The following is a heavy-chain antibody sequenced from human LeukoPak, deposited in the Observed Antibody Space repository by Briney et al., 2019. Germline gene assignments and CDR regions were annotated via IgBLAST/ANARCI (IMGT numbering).Heavy chain of an antibody. J-gene: IGHJ4*02. CDR2: IFYSGST. CDR3: AREVHYCGGDCSYYFDY. D-gene: IGHD2-21*02. Sequence: SETLSLTCNVSGGSISSNSYYWGWIRQPPGKGLEWIGSIFYSGSTYCNPSLKSRVTISVDRSKNQFSLKLSSVTAADTAVYYCAREVHYCGGDCSYYFDYWGQGTLVTVSS. V-gene: IGHV4-39*07. CDR1: GGSISSNSYY.